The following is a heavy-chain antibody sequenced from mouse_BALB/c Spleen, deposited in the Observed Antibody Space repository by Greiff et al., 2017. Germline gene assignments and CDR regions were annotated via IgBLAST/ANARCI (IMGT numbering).Heavy chain of an antibody. V-gene: IGHV5-6-5*01. CDR3: ARAKGAMDD. J-gene: IGHJ4*01. CDR1: GFTFSSYA. CDR2: ISSGGST. Sequence: DVMLVESGGGLVKPGGSLKLSCAASGFTFSSYAMSWVRQTPEKRLEWVASISSGGSTYYPDSVKGRFTISRDNARNILYLQMSSLRSEDTAMDYCARAKGAMDDWGQGTSVTVSS.